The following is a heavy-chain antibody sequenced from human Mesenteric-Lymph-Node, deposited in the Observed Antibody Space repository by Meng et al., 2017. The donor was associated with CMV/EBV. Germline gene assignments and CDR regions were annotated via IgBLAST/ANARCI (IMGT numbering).Heavy chain of an antibody. CDR3: ARDRTIVGASYGMDV. D-gene: IGHD1-26*01. CDR1: GFTFANYE. CDR2: ISASSTYI. Sequence: GESLKISCTASGFTFANYEMNWVRQAPGKGLEWVSSISASSTYIYYADSVKGRFTISRDNAKNSLYLQMNSLRAEDTAVFYCARDRTIVGASYGMDVWGQGTTVTVSS. V-gene: IGHV3-21*06. J-gene: IGHJ6*02.